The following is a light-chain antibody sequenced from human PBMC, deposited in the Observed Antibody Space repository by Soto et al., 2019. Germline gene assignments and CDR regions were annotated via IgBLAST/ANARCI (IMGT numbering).Light chain of an antibody. V-gene: IGLV1-40*01. J-gene: IGLJ2*01. CDR2: GNS. Sequence: QAVVTQPPSVSGAPGQRVTISCTGSSSNIGAGYDVHWYQQLPGTAPKLLIYGNSNRPSGVPDRFSGSKSGTSASLAITGLQAEDEADYHCSSYTTNTVLFGGGTKLTVL. CDR3: SSYTTNTVL. CDR1: SSNIGAGYD.